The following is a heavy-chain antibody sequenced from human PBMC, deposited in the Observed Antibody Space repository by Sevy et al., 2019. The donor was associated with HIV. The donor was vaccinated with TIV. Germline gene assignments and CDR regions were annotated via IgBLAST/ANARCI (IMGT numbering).Heavy chain of an antibody. CDR3: AKDPGLRLGELSLLGYFDY. D-gene: IGHD3-16*02. CDR2: ISWNSGSI. Sequence: GGSLRLSCAASGFTFDDYAMHWVRQAPGKGLEWVSGISWNSGSIGYADSVKGRFTIPRDNAKNSLYLQMNSLRAEDTALYYCAKDPGLRLGELSLLGYFDYWGQGTLVTVSS. CDR1: GFTFDDYA. J-gene: IGHJ4*02. V-gene: IGHV3-9*01.